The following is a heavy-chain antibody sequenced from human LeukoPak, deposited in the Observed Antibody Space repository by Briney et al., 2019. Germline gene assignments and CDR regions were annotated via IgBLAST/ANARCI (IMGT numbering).Heavy chain of an antibody. CDR3: ARDEEDYYDSSGGYFYY. D-gene: IGHD3-22*01. CDR1: GGTFSTDA. Sequence: ASVKISCKASGGTFSTDAITWVRQAPGQGLEWMGRIIPILGIANYAQKFQGRVTITADKSTNTAYMEVSSLRSEDTAVYFCARDEEDYYDSSGGYFYYWGQGTLVTVSS. J-gene: IGHJ4*02. V-gene: IGHV1-69*04. CDR2: IIPILGIA.